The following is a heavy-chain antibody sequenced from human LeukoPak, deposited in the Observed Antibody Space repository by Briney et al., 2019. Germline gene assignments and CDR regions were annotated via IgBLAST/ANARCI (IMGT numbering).Heavy chain of an antibody. V-gene: IGHV4-39*07. CDR3: ARVASSNTMMDV. D-gene: IGHD3-22*01. J-gene: IGHJ4*02. CDR2: IYYSGST. CDR1: GGSISSSSYY. Sequence: SETLSLTCTVSGGSISSSSYYWGWIRQPPGKGLEWIGSIYYSGSTYYNPSLKRRVTISLDTSKNQFSLKLSSVTAADTAVYYCARVASSNTMMDVWGQGPLVTVSS.